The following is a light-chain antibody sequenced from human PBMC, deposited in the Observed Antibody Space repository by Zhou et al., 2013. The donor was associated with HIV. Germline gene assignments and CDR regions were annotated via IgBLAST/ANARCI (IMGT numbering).Light chain of an antibody. J-gene: IGKJ4*01. Sequence: DIQMTQSPTSLSASVGDRVTITCRPSQTIDNYLNWYQRKPGKAPKLLIYGASILHSGVPSRFSGSGSGTDFTLTISGLQPEDFATYYCQQSYSTFTFGGGTKVEIK. CDR2: GAS. CDR3: QQSYSTFT. CDR1: QTIDNY. V-gene: IGKV1-39*01.